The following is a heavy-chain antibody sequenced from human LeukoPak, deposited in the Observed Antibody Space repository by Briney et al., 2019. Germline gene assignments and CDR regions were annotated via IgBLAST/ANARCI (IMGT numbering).Heavy chain of an antibody. CDR1: GYSFTSYW. J-gene: IGHJ1*01. Sequence: GESLKISCKGSGYSFTSYWIGWVRQMPGKGLEWMGIIYPGDSDTRYSPSFQGQVTISADKSISTAYLQWSSLKASDIAMYYCARPLPAYCGGDCYPEYFQHWGQGTLVTVSS. V-gene: IGHV5-51*01. D-gene: IGHD2-21*02. CDR2: IYPGDSDT. CDR3: ARPLPAYCGGDCYPEYFQH.